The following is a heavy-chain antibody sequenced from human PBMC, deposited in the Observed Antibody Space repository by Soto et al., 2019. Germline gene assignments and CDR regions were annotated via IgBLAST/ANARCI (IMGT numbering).Heavy chain of an antibody. J-gene: IGHJ5*02. V-gene: IGHV1-46*01. CDR3: ARKAVAATGSRWFDP. Sequence: ASVKVSCKASGYTFTSYYMHWVRQAPGQGLEWMGIINPSGGSTSYAQKLQGRVTMTRDTSTSTVYMELSSLRSEDTAVYYCARKAVAATGSRWFDPWGQGTLVTVSS. D-gene: IGHD2-15*01. CDR2: INPSGGST. CDR1: GYTFTSYY.